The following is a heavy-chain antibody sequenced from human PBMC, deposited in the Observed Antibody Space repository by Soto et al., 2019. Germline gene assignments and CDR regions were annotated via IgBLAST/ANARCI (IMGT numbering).Heavy chain of an antibody. CDR3: AKVNAKVTTGAFDI. V-gene: IGHV3-23*01. CDR2: ISGSGGST. J-gene: IGHJ3*02. CDR1: GFTFSSYA. Sequence: GESLKISCAASGFTFSSYAMSWVRQAPGKGLEWVSAISGSGGSTYYADSVKGRFTISRDNSKNTLYLQMNSLRAEDTAVYYCAKVNAKVTTGAFDIWGQGTMVTVSS. D-gene: IGHD4-17*01.